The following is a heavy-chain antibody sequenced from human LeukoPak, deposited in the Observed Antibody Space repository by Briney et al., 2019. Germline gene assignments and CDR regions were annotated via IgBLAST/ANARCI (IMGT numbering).Heavy chain of an antibody. CDR1: GGSFSGYY. Sequence: SETLSLTCAVYGGSFSGYYWSWIRQPPGKGLEWIGEINHSGGTNYNPSLKSRVTISVDTSKNQFSLKLSSVTAADTAVYYCASRGGYYYDSSGYPSSEYFQHWGQSTLVTVSS. V-gene: IGHV4-34*01. CDR2: INHSGGT. D-gene: IGHD3-22*01. CDR3: ASRGGYYYDSSGYPSSEYFQH. J-gene: IGHJ1*01.